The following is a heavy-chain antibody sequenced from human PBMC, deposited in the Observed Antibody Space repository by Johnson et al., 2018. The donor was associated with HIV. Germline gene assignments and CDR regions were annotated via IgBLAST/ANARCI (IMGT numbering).Heavy chain of an antibody. V-gene: IGHV3-30*04. CDR1: GFTFSSYA. Sequence: QLVESGGGVVQPGRSLRLSCAASGFTFSSYAMHWVRQAPVKGLEWVAVISYDGSNKYYADSVKGRFTISRDNSKNTLYLQMNSLRAEDTAVYYCARGRTLDWGDAFDIWGQGTMVTVSS. J-gene: IGHJ3*02. D-gene: IGHD3/OR15-3a*01. CDR3: ARGRTLDWGDAFDI. CDR2: ISYDGSNK.